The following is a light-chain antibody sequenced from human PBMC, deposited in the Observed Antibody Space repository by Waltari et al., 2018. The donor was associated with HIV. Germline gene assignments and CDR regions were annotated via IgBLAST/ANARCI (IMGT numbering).Light chain of an antibody. J-gene: IGLJ1*01. CDR3: VGWDSRLRGYV. CDR1: SSNIATDN. V-gene: IGLV1-47*01. Sequence: HSVLTQPPSASGATGPRVTISCSGSSSNIATDNVYWYQQFPGAAPKLLIYKDTQRPSGVPDRFTGSKSGTSASLAIGGLRSDDEADYYCVGWDSRLRGYVFGAGTKVTVL. CDR2: KDT.